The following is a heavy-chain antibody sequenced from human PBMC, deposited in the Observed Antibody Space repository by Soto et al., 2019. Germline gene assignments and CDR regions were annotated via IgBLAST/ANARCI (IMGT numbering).Heavy chain of an antibody. CDR1: GFTFSSYS. Sequence: EVQLVESGGGLVKPGGSLRLSCAASGFTFSSYSMNWVRQAPGKGLEWVSSISSSSSYIYYADSVKGRFTISRDNAKNSLYLQMNSLRAEDTAVYYCARDAITGTLGYYYYYMDVWGNGTTVTVSS. J-gene: IGHJ6*03. D-gene: IGHD1-7*01. CDR2: ISSSSSYI. V-gene: IGHV3-21*01. CDR3: ARDAITGTLGYYYYYMDV.